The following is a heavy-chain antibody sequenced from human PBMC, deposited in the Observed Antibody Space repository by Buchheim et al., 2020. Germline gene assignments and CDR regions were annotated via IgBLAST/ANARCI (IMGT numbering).Heavy chain of an antibody. CDR3: ARQDCSSGVCYFFDH. V-gene: IGHV5-10-1*03. CDR2: IDTDDSYT. D-gene: IGHD2-8*01. Sequence: EVQLVQSGAEVKKPGESLRISCKGFGYTFTSHWISWVRQMPGKGLEWMGRIDTDDSYTNYSPSFQGHFTISADKSISTAYPHWRSLKASDTAMYYCARQDCSSGVCYFFDHWGQGTL. CDR1: GYTFTSHW. J-gene: IGHJ4*02.